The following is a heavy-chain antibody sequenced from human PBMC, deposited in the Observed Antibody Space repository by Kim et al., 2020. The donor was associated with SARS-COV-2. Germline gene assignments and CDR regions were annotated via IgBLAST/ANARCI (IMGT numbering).Heavy chain of an antibody. J-gene: IGHJ4*02. CDR3: ARRGYSYGLDC. CDR2: VEQDGSEK. V-gene: IGHV3-7*01. CDR1: GFTFSSYW. Sequence: GGSLRLSCVASGFTFSSYWMSWVRQAPGKGLEWVANVEQDGSEKFYVDSVKGRFTVSRDNAKNSLYLQMNSLRAEDTAVYYCARRGYSYGLDCWGQGTLVTVSS. D-gene: IGHD5-18*01.